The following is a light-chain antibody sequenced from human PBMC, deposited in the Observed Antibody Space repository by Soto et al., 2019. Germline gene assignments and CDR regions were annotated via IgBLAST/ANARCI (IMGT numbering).Light chain of an antibody. J-gene: IGLJ2*01. V-gene: IGLV2-14*01. CDR3: SSYTRSSTLYVV. Sequence: QSALTQPASVSGSPGQSITISCTGTSSDVGGYNYVSWYQQHPGKAPKLTIYDVSNRPSGVSNRFSGSKSGNTASLTISGLQAEDEADYYCSSYTRSSTLYVVFGGGTKLTVL. CDR1: SSDVGGYNY. CDR2: DVS.